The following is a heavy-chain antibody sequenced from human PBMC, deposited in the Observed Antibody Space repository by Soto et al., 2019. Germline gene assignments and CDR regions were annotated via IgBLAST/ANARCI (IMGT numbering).Heavy chain of an antibody. Sequence: HPGGSLRLSCAASGFIFSSYAMSWVRQAPGKGLEWVSGISGSGGSTYYTDSVKGRFTISRDNSNSTVYLQMNSLRAEDTAVYYCAKDLGSDWLQLDCWGQGTQVTVS. D-gene: IGHD3-9*01. CDR3: AKDLGSDWLQLDC. J-gene: IGHJ4*02. CDR2: ISGSGGST. CDR1: GFIFSSYA. V-gene: IGHV3-23*01.